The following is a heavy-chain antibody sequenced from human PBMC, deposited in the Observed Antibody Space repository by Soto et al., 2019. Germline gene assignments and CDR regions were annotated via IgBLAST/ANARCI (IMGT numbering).Heavy chain of an antibody. CDR2: IHSSGNT. D-gene: IGHD3-22*01. V-gene: IGHV4-61*01. J-gene: IGHJ6*02. CDR3: ARLFASRDTGVYFFHSADAHTPPPSYYHGVDV. Sequence: SETLSLTCSVSGASVSSRSYYWTWIRQPPGKGLEWIGYIHSSGNTNYNPSLESRVTMSIDTSKNQFFLKVSSVTPADTAVYYCARLFASRDTGVYFFHSADAHTPPPSYYHGVDVWGQGTTVTVSS. CDR1: GASVSSRSYY.